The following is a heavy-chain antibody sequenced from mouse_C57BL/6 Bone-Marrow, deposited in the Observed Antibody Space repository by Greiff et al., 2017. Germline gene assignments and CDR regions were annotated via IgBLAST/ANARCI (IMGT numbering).Heavy chain of an antibody. CDR3: ARNYSNHWYFDV. CDR2: ISYDGSN. D-gene: IGHD2-5*01. Sequence: DVKLQESGPGLVKPSQSLSLTCSVTGYSITSGYYWNWIRQFPGNKLEWMGYISYDGSNNYNPSLKNRISITRDTSKNQFFLKLNSVTTEDTATYYCARNYSNHWYFDVWGTGTTVTVSS. J-gene: IGHJ1*03. V-gene: IGHV3-6*01. CDR1: GYSITSGYY.